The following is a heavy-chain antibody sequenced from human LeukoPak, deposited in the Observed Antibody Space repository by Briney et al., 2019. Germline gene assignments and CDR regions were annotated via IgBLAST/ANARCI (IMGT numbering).Heavy chain of an antibody. D-gene: IGHD3-10*01. CDR1: GFTPCDYA. V-gene: IGHV3-49*04. Sequence: GGSLRLSCTASGFTPCDYAMSWVRQAPGKGREWVGFIRSKAYGGTTEYAAPVKGRFTISRDDSKSIAYLQMNSLKAEDTAVYYCTRATLFLWFGARGFDYWGQGTLVTVSS. J-gene: IGHJ4*02. CDR3: TRATLFLWFGARGFDY. CDR2: IRSKAYGGTT.